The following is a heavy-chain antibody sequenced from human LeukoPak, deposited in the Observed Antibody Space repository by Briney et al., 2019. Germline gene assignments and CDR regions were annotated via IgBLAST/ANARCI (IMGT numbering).Heavy chain of an antibody. V-gene: IGHV1-18*01. D-gene: IGHD3-10*01. J-gene: IGHJ6*02. CDR3: ARDYYGSGSYLLIYYYGMDV. Sequence: ASVKVSFKASGYTFTNYAINWVRQAPGQGLEWMGWISPYNGDTNYAQKLQGRVTMTTDTSTSTAHMELRSLRSDDTAVYYCARDYYGSGSYLLIYYYGMDVWGQGTTVTVSS. CDR1: GYTFTNYA. CDR2: ISPYNGDT.